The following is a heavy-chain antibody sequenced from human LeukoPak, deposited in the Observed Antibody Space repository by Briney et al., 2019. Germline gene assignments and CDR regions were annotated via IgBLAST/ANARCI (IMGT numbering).Heavy chain of an antibody. CDR3: AKDIGSSWYVAFDI. D-gene: IGHD6-13*01. V-gene: IGHV3-43*02. CDR2: ISGDGGST. Sequence: PGGSLRLSCAASGFTFDDYAMHRVRQAPGKGLEWVSLISGDGGSTYYADSVKGRFTISRDNSKNSLYLQMNSLRTEDTALYYCAKDIGSSWYVAFDIWGQGTMVTVSS. CDR1: GFTFDDYA. J-gene: IGHJ3*02.